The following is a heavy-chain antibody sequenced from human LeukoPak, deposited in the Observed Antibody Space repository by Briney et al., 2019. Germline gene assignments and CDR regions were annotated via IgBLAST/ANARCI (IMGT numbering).Heavy chain of an antibody. D-gene: IGHD3-10*01. CDR1: GFTFEDYG. V-gene: IGHV3-20*04. CDR2: INWNGGST. CDR3: ARDGIWFGEWGGHYFDY. J-gene: IGHJ4*02. Sequence: GSGGSLRLSCAASGFTFEDYGMSWVRQAPGKGLEWVSGINWNGGSTGYADSVKGRFTISRDNAKNSLYLQMNSLRAEDTALYYCARDGIWFGEWGGHYFDYWGQGTLVTVSS.